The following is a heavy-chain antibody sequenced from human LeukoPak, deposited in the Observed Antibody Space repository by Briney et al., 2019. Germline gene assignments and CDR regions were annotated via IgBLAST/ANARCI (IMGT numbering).Heavy chain of an antibody. CDR3: ARFGGVAAAGTIVRLLYYYYGMDV. D-gene: IGHD6-13*01. V-gene: IGHV4-30-2*01. Sequence: SQTLSLTCAVSGGSISSGGYSWSWIRQPPGKGLEWIGYIYHSGSTYYNPSLKSRVTISVDRSKNQFSLKLSSVTAADTAVYYCARFGGVAAAGTIVRLLYYYYGMDVWGKGTTVTVSS. CDR2: IYHSGST. CDR1: GGSISSGGYS. J-gene: IGHJ6*04.